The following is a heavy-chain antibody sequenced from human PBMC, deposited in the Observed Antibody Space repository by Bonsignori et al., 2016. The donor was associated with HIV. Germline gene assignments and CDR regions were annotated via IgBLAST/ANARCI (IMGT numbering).Heavy chain of an antibody. V-gene: IGHV3-23*01. CDR2: ISGRGPNI. D-gene: IGHD1-26*01. CDR3: AKNLANWASGDY. CDR1: GFNFGIYP. Sequence: GGSLRLSCTASGFNFGIYPMTWVRQAPGKGLEWVSSISGRGPNIYYADSVKGRFTISRDNSRNTVYLQLNSLRAEDTAVYYCAKNLANWASGDYWGQGTLVTVSS. J-gene: IGHJ4*02.